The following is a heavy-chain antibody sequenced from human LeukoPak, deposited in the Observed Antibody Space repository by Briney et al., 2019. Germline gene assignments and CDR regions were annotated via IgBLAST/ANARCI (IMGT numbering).Heavy chain of an antibody. CDR2: ISSRSATI. CDR3: AKGGKYDILTGYPRSRLLGDY. D-gene: IGHD3-9*01. J-gene: IGHJ4*02. CDR1: GFTFSSYS. V-gene: IGHV3-48*01. Sequence: PGGSLRLSCAASGFTFSSYSMNWVRQAPGKGLEWVSYISSRSATIYYADSVKGRFTISRDNAKNSLYLQMNSLRAEDTAVYYCAKGGKYDILTGYPRSRLLGDYWGQGTLVTVSS.